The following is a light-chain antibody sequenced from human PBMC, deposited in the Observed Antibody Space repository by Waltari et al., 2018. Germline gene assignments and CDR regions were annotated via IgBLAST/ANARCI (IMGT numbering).Light chain of an antibody. V-gene: IGKV4-1*01. CDR1: QSVLDSANNKNY. CDR2: WTS. J-gene: IGKJ5*01. CDR3: LQYHGPPLT. Sequence: DVVMTQSPDSLAVSLGERATINCKSSQSVLDSANNKNYLAWYQQRPGQSPELLIYWTSTRESGVPDRFSGSVSGTDFTLTISSLQAEDVAVYYCLQYHGPPLTFGQGTRLEIK.